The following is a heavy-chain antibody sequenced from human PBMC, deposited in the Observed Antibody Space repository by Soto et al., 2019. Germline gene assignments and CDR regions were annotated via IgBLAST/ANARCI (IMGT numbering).Heavy chain of an antibody. CDR2: VSNSGTST. D-gene: IGHD2-15*01. CDR3: VKDLAASGWFDP. J-gene: IGHJ5*02. CDR1: GFMFSGYA. V-gene: IGHV3-23*01. Sequence: EVQLLESGGGLAQPGESLTLSCAASGFMFSGYAMSWVRQAPGKGLEWVSAVSNSGTSTSHADSVKGRFTISRDNSKNTLYLQMSSLGAEDTALYYCVKDLAASGWFDPWGQGTLVIVSS.